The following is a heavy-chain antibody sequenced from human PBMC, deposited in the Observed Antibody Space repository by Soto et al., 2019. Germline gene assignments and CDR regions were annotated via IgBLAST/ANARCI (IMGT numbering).Heavy chain of an antibody. V-gene: IGHV3-30*03. CDR2: ISNDGSKK. D-gene: IGHD5-12*01. CDR3: AGGYHFVDY. Sequence: PGGSLRLSCAASGFTFGSYDMQWVRQAPGKGLEWVALISNDGSKKYYADSLKGRFTISRDNSKNTLYLQMNSLRDEDTAVYHCAGGYHFVDYWGQGTRVTVSS. J-gene: IGHJ4*02. CDR1: GFTFGSYD.